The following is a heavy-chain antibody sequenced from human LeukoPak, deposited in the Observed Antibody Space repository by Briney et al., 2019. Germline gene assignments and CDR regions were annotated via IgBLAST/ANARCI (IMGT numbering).Heavy chain of an antibody. J-gene: IGHJ6*02. Sequence: SETLSLTCTVSGGSISSSSYYWGWIRQPPGKGLEWIGSIYYSGTTYYNPSLKSRVTISVDTSRNQFSLKLSSVTAADTAVYYCARVRGPVVPPAYGSGSYYYYNGMDVWGQGTTVTVSS. CDR3: ARVRGPVVPPAYGSGSYYYYNGMDV. V-gene: IGHV4-39*07. D-gene: IGHD3-10*01. CDR2: IYYSGTT. CDR1: GGSISSSSYY.